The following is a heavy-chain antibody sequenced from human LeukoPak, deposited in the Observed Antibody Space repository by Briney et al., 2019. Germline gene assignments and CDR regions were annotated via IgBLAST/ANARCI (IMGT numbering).Heavy chain of an antibody. V-gene: IGHV4-39*07. J-gene: IGHJ6*04. Sequence: SETLSLTCTVSGGSITTSTYYWAWIRQPPGKGLEWIGSIYSSGSTYYNPSLKSRVTISVDTSKNQFSLNLSSVTAADTAVYYCARDRKYYYHMDVWGKGTTVTVSS. CDR2: IYSSGST. CDR1: GGSITTSTYY. D-gene: IGHD1-14*01. CDR3: ARDRKYYYHMDV.